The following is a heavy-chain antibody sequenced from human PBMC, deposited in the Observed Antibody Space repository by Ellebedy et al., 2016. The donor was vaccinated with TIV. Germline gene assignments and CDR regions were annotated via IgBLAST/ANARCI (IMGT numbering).Heavy chain of an antibody. D-gene: IGHD3-9*01. V-gene: IGHV1-46*01. J-gene: IGHJ6*02. CDR2: INPSGGRT. Sequence: ASVKVSXXASGYTFTSHHMHWVRQAPGQGLEWLGLINPSGGRTTYAQKFQGRVSMARDTSTSTVFMELSSLRSDDTAVYFCARGGPNHDSLTGRNQNYFYGMDVWGQGTTVTVSS. CDR1: GYTFTSHH. CDR3: ARGGPNHDSLTGRNQNYFYGMDV.